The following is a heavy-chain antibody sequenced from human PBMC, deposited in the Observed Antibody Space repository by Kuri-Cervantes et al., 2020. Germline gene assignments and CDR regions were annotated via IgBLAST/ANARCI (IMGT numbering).Heavy chain of an antibody. J-gene: IGHJ4*02. CDR1: GYTFTSYY. D-gene: IGHD1-26*01. Sequence: ASVKVSCKASGYTFTSYYMHWVRQAPGQGLEWMGRINPSGGSTSNAQKFQGRVTMTRDTSTSTVYMELSSLRSEDTAVYYCARVLGVGAGGLRSWGYWGQGTLVTVSS. V-gene: IGHV1-46*01. CDR3: ARVLGVGAGGLRSWGY. CDR2: INPSGGST.